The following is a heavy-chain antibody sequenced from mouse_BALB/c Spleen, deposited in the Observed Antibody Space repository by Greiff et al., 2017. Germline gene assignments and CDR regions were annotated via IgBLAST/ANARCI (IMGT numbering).Heavy chain of an antibody. CDR1: GYSFTSYW. Sequence: VQLQQSGPQLVRPGASVKITCKASGYSFTSYWMHWVKQRPGQGLEWIGMIDPSDSETRLNQKFKDKATLTVDKSSSTAYMQLSSPTSEDSAVYYCARRDYGNSYYYAMDYWGQGTSVTVSS. D-gene: IGHD2-1*01. V-gene: IGHV1S127*01. CDR2: IDPSDSET. J-gene: IGHJ4*01. CDR3: ARRDYGNSYYYAMDY.